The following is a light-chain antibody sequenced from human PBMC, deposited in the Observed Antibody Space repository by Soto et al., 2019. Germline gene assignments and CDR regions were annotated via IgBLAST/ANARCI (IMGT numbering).Light chain of an antibody. CDR1: QSISGW. CDR2: KAS. V-gene: IGKV1-5*03. Sequence: DIPMTQSPSTLSASVGDRVTITCRASQSISGWLAWYQHKTGKAPKLLISKASSLESGVPSRFSGSESGTEFTLTINSLQPDDFATYYCQQYSTYLGTFGQGTKVEIK. J-gene: IGKJ1*01. CDR3: QQYSTYLGT.